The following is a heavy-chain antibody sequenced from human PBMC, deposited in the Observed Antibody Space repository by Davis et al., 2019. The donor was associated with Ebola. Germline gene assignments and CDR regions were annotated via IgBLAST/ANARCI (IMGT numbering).Heavy chain of an antibody. J-gene: IGHJ5*02. CDR3: ASVKYQLLLITWP. V-gene: IGHV4-34*01. CDR1: GGSFSGYY. CDR2: INHSGST. Sequence: SETLSLTCAVYGGSFSGYYWSWIRQPPGKGLEWIGEINHSGSTNYNPSLKSRVTISVDTSKNQFSLKLSSVTAADTAVYYCASVKYQLLLITWPWGQGTLVTVSS. D-gene: IGHD2-2*01.